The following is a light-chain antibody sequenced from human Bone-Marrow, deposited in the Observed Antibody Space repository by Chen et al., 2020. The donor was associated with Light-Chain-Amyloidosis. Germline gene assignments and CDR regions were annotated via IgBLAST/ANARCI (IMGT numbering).Light chain of an antibody. J-gene: IGLJ1*01. CDR3: SSYTITNTLV. CDR2: EVT. V-gene: IGLV2-14*01. CDR1: SSDVGGDNH. Sequence: QSALTQSASVSGSPGQSITSPCTGTSSDVGGDNHVSWYQQHPDKAPKLMIYEVTNRPSWVPDRFSGSKSDNTASLTISGLQTEDEADYFCSSYTITNTLVFGSGTRVTVL.